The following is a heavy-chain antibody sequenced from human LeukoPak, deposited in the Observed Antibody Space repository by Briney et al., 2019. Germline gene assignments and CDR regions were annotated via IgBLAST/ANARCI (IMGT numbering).Heavy chain of an antibody. CDR1: GFTFSSHW. J-gene: IGHJ4*02. D-gene: IGHD5-18*01. CDR2: IKQDGSDK. V-gene: IGHV3-7*01. CDR3: AKGSGSYGSALFDY. Sequence: GGSLRLSCAASGFTFSSHWMSWVRQAPGKGLEWVANIKQDGSDKYYVDSVKGRFTISRDNAKNSLYLQMNSLRVEDTAVYYCAKGSGSYGSALFDYWGQGTLVTVSS.